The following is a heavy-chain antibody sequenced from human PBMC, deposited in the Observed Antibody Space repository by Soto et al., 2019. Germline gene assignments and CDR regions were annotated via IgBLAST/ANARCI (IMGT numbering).Heavy chain of an antibody. CDR2: IYPGDSDT. CDR3: YCTYGVVLPWLAFDI. D-gene: IGHD2-8*01. CDR1: GYSFTSYW. V-gene: IGHV5-51*01. J-gene: IGHJ3*02. Sequence: GESLKISCKGSGYSFTSYWIGWVRQMPGKGLEWMGIIYPGDSDTRYSPSFQGQVTISADKSISTAYLQWSSLKASDTAMYYCYCTYGVVLPWLAFDIWGQGTMVTVSS.